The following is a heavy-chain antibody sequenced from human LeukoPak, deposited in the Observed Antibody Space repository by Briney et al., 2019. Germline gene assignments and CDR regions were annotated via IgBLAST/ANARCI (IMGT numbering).Heavy chain of an antibody. V-gene: IGHV3-23*01. CDR2: ISGSGGST. D-gene: IGHD6-13*01. Sequence: PGGSLRLSCAASGFTFSSYAMSWVRQAPAKGLEWVSGISGSGGSTYYADSVKGRFTISRDNSRNTLYLQMNSPRAEDTAVYYCAILPGYSSGWYEVNYWGQGTLVTVSS. CDR3: AILPGYSSGWYEVNY. CDR1: GFTFSSYA. J-gene: IGHJ4*02.